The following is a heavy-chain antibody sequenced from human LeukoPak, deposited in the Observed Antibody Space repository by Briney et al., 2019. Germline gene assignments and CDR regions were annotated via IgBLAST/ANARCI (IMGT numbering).Heavy chain of an antibody. CDR2: ISAYNGNT. D-gene: IGHD6-13*01. Sequence: ASVKVSCKASGYTFTSYGISWVRQAPGHGLEWMGWISAYNGNTNYAQKLQGRVTMTTDTSTSTAYMELRSLRSDDTAVYYCAVNIAAAGDNWFDPWGQGTLVTVSS. CDR3: AVNIAAAGDNWFDP. V-gene: IGHV1-18*04. J-gene: IGHJ5*02. CDR1: GYTFTSYG.